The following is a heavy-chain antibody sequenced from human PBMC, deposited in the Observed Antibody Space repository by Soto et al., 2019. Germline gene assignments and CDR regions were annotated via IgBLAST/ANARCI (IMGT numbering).Heavy chain of an antibody. Sequence: QVQLVQSGAEVKKPGSSVKVSCKASGGTFSSYAISWVRQAPGQGLGWMGGIIPIFGTANYAQKFQGRVTITADESTSTAYMELSSLRSEDTVVYYCARGYWGGNSPGGWFDPWGQGTLVTVSS. CDR2: IIPIFGTA. D-gene: IGHD2-21*02. CDR3: ARGYWGGNSPGGWFDP. CDR1: GGTFSSYA. J-gene: IGHJ5*02. V-gene: IGHV1-69*12.